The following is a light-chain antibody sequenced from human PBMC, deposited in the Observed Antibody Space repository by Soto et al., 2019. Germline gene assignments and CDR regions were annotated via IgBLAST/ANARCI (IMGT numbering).Light chain of an antibody. V-gene: IGKV3-15*01. CDR2: GAS. CDR3: QHYNNWPPYT. Sequence: EIVMTQSPATLSVSPGERATLSCRASQSVSSNLAWYQQKPGQAPRLLIYGASTRATGIPARFSGSGSGTEFTLTITSLQSEDFAVYYCQHYNNWPPYTFGQGTKVDIX. CDR1: QSVSSN. J-gene: IGKJ2*01.